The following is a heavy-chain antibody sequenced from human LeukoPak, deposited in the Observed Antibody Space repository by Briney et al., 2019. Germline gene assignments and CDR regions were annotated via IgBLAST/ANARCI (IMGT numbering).Heavy chain of an antibody. CDR3: AKRSYCFGASCLFDP. D-gene: IGHD2-15*01. CDR1: GFTFSSYA. J-gene: IGHJ5*02. Sequence: AGGSLRLSCAASGFTFSSYAMTWVRQTPGKGLGWVSVISGNAERTYYADSVKGRFTISRDNSKNTLYLQMSSLRADDTAVYYCAKRSYCFGASCLFDPWGQGTLVTVSS. V-gene: IGHV3-23*01. CDR2: ISGNAERT.